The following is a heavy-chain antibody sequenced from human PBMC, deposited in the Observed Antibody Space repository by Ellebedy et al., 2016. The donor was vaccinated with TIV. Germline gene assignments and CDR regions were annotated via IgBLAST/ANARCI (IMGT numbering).Heavy chain of an antibody. D-gene: IGHD2-15*01. J-gene: IGHJ4*03. CDR3: ARVATGSSFES. CDR1: GDSMTSNYY. CDR2: ISYSGRT. Sequence: MPSETLSLTCAVSGDSMTSNYYWGWIRQPPGKGLEWIGSISYSGRTYYNSSLQSRVTISVDTSKSQFSLKLNSVTAADSAIYYCARVATGSSFESWGPGTLVTVSS. V-gene: IGHV4-39*07.